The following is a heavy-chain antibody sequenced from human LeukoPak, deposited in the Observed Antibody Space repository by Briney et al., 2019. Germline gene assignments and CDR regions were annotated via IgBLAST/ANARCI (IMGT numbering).Heavy chain of an antibody. D-gene: IGHD3-22*01. CDR2: ISGSGGST. J-gene: IGHJ4*02. V-gene: IGHV3-23*01. CDR1: GFTFSSYA. CDR3: AKGPVGYYDSSALGY. Sequence: GGSLRLSCAASGFTFSSYAMSWVRQAPGKGLEWVSAISGSGGSTYYADSVKGRFTISRDNSKNTLYLQMNSLRAEDTAVYYCAKGPVGYYDSSALGYWGQGTLVTVSS.